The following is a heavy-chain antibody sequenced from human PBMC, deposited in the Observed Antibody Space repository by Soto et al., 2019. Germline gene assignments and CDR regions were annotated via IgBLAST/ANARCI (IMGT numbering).Heavy chain of an antibody. V-gene: IGHV3-30*18. CDR2: ISHDGGNK. Sequence: SVRLSCAASGFTFSSTGMHWVRQAPGKGLEWVAVISHDGGNKYYGDSVKGRFTISRDNSKNTLYLQMNSLRADDTAVYYCAKDWGIAVAAHWGQGTLVTVSS. D-gene: IGHD6-19*01. CDR1: GFTFSSTG. CDR3: AKDWGIAVAAH. J-gene: IGHJ4*02.